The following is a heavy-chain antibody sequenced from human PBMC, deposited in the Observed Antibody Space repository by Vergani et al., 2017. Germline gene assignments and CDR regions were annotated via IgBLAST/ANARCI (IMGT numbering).Heavy chain of an antibody. Sequence: QLQLQESGSGLVKPSQTLSLTCAVSGGSISSGGYSWSWIRQPPGKGLEWIVYIYHSGSTYYNTSLKSLVTISVDRSKNQFSLKLSLVTAADTAVYYCASFSSTSCYAFDSWGQGTMVTVSS. V-gene: IGHV4-30-2*01. D-gene: IGHD2-2*01. CDR1: GGSISSGGYS. CDR2: IYHSGST. J-gene: IGHJ3*02. CDR3: ASFSSTSCYAFDS.